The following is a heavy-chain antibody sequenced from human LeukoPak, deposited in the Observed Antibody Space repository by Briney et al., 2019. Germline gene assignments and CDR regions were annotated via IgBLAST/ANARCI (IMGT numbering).Heavy chain of an antibody. CDR3: ARVRTIFGVVYDY. J-gene: IGHJ4*02. D-gene: IGHD3-3*01. CDR1: GGSFSGYY. CDR2: INHSGST. V-gene: IGHV4-34*01. Sequence: SETLSLTCAVYGGSFSGYYWSWIRQPPGKGLEWIGEINHSGSTNYNPSLKSRVTISVDTSKNQFSLKLSSVTAADTAVYYCARVRTIFGVVYDYWGQGTLATVSS.